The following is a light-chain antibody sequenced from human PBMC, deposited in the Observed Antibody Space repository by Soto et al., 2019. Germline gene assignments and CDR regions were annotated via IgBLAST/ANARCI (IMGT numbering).Light chain of an antibody. V-gene: IGKV3D-20*02. J-gene: IGKJ4*02. CDR3: QQRNNWPLT. Sequence: EIVLTQSPCTLSLSPGERATLSCRASQTVIRNYLAWHQQKPGQTPRLLVYDTSTRTTGVPARFSGSGSGTDFTLTISSLEPEDFAVYYCQQRNNWPLTFGGGTKVDIK. CDR2: DTS. CDR1: QTVIRNY.